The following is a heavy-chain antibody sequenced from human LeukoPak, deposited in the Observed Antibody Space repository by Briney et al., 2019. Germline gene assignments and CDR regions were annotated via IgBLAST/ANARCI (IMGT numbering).Heavy chain of an antibody. Sequence: PSETLSLTCAVSGGSISSSNWWSWVRQPPGKGLEWIGEIYHSGSTNYNPSLKGRVTISVDKSENQFSLKLSSVTAADTAVYYCARVRRRSSLDAFDIWGQGTMVTVSS. D-gene: IGHD6-19*01. CDR3: ARVRRRSSLDAFDI. V-gene: IGHV4-4*02. CDR2: IYHSGST. CDR1: GGSISSSNW. J-gene: IGHJ3*02.